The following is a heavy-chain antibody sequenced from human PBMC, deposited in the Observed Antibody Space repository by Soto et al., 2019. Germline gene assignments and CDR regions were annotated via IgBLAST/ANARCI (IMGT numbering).Heavy chain of an antibody. CDR1: GGSISSGVYD. D-gene: IGHD3-22*01. V-gene: IGHV4-31*03. Sequence: TLSLTFTVSGGSISSGVYDWSWIRQHPEKGLEWIGYIYYSGSTYYNPSLKSRVTISVDTSKNQFSLKLSSVTAADTAVYYCARNDRHNLFDPWGQRTLVTVCS. J-gene: IGHJ5*02. CDR2: IYYSGST. CDR3: ARNDRHNLFDP.